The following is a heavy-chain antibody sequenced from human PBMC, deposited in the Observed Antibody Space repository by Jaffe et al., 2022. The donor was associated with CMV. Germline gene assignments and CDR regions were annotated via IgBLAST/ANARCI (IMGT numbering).Heavy chain of an antibody. J-gene: IGHJ4*02. D-gene: IGHD2-15*01. CDR2: ISSSSSYI. CDR1: GFTFSSYS. CDR3: ARVSGYCSGGSCYPRVWDY. V-gene: IGHV3-21*01. Sequence: EVQLVESGGGLVKPGGSLRLSCAASGFTFSSYSMNWVRQAPGKGLEWVSSISSSSSYIYYADSVKGRFTISRDNAKNSLYLQMNSLRAEDTAVYYCARVSGYCSGGSCYPRVWDYWGQGTLVTVSS.